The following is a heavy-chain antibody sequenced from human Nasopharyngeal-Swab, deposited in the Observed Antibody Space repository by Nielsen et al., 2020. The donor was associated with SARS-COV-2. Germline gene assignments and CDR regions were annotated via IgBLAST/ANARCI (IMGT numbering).Heavy chain of an antibody. Sequence: GESLKISCAASGFNFNNFGMHWIRQAPGKGLEWVAVISYEGSKKSYADFAKGRFTISRDNAKNSLFLQINSLRAEDTAVYYCARDYGGWFDYWGQGTLVTVSS. CDR3: ARDYGGWFDY. CDR1: GFNFNNFG. V-gene: IGHV3-30*03. CDR2: ISYEGSKK. J-gene: IGHJ4*02. D-gene: IGHD4-23*01.